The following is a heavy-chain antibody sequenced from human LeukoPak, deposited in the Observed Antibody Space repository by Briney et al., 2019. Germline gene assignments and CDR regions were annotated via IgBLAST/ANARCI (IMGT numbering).Heavy chain of an antibody. Sequence: SETLSLTCTVSGDSMSSFYWSWIRQPPGKGLEWIGYIYYSGTTNYNPSLKSRVTISVDTSKNQFSLKLSSVTAADTAVYYCARGVVITFGGATDYWGQGTLVTVSS. CDR1: GDSMSSFY. J-gene: IGHJ4*02. D-gene: IGHD3-16*01. CDR2: IYYSGTT. V-gene: IGHV4-59*01. CDR3: ARGVVITFGGATDY.